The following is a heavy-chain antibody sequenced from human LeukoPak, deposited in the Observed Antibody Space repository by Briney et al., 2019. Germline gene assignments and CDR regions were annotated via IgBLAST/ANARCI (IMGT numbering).Heavy chain of an antibody. CDR3: ATSSDLVSHLS. Sequence: GGSLRLSCAASGFTFSTYVVNWVRQAPGKGLEWVSAISGPGGGTYYADSVKGRFTISRDNSKNTLYLQMNSLRAEDTAVYYCATSSDLVSHLSWGQGTLVTVSS. J-gene: IGHJ5*02. CDR1: GFTFSTYV. V-gene: IGHV3-23*01. D-gene: IGHD3-9*01. CDR2: ISGPGGGT.